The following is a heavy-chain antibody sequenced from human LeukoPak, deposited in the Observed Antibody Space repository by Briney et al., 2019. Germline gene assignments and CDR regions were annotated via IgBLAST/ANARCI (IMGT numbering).Heavy chain of an antibody. V-gene: IGHV3-11*04. J-gene: IGHJ4*02. D-gene: IGHD3-10*01. CDR1: GFTFSDYY. CDR2: ISSSGSTI. CDR3: VPNPMVRGVLITEVSVPVDY. Sequence: GGSLRLSCAASGFTFSDYYMSWIRQAPGKGLEWVSYISSSGSTIYYADSVKGRFTISRDNAKNSLYLQMNSLRAEDTAVYYCVPNPMVRGVLITEVSVPVDYWGQGTLVPVSS.